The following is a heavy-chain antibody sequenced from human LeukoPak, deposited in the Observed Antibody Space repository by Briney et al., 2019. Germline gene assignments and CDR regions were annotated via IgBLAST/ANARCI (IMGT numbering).Heavy chain of an antibody. D-gene: IGHD4-17*01. V-gene: IGHV3-64*01. J-gene: IGHJ3*02. CDR2: ISGNGGST. CDR3: ARVGDIDAFDI. Sequence: GGSLRLSCAASGFTFSDYAIHWVRQCPGKGLEYVSTISGNGGSTFYANSVKGRFTISRDNSKNTLYLQMGSLRAEDMAVYYCARVGDIDAFDIWGQGTMVTVSS. CDR1: GFTFSDYA.